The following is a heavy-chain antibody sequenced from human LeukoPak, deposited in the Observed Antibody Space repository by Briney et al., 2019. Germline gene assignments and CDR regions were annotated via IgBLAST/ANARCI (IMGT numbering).Heavy chain of an antibody. D-gene: IGHD2-15*01. Sequence: SETLSLTCAVYGGSFSGYYWSWIRQPPGRGLEWIGEINHSGSTNYNPSLKSRVTISVDTSKNQFSLKLSSVTAADTAVYYCARDYCSGGSCPDIIYYYYGMDVWGQGTTVTVSS. J-gene: IGHJ6*02. V-gene: IGHV4-34*01. CDR2: INHSGST. CDR3: ARDYCSGGSCPDIIYYYYGMDV. CDR1: GGSFSGYY.